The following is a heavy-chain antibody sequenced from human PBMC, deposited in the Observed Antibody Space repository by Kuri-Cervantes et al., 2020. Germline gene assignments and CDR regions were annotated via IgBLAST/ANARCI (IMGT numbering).Heavy chain of an antibody. J-gene: IGHJ6*03. CDR1: GYSFTTYW. CDR2: IYPDDSDT. CDR3: ARRANGAGVISPAGFMDV. V-gene: IGHV5-51*01. D-gene: IGHD4/OR15-4a*01. Sequence: GGSLRLSCQGSGYSFTTYWLAWVRQMPGKGLEWMGIIYPDDSDTRYSPSFEGQVTFSADKSISTAYLQWSSLEASDTGTYYCARRANGAGVISPAGFMDVWGKGNMVTVSS.